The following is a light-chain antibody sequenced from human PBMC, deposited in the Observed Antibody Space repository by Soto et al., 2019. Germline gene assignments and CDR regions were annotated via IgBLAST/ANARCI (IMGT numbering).Light chain of an antibody. CDR1: SSNIGAGYD. V-gene: IGLV1-40*01. CDR2: GNS. Sequence: QSVLTQPPSVSGAXGQRVXXSXTGSSSNIGAGYDVHWYQQLPGTAPKLLIYGNSNRPSGVPDRFSGSKSGTSASLAITGLQAEDEADYYCQSYDSSLSGNVVFGGGTKLTVL. CDR3: QSYDSSLSGNVV. J-gene: IGLJ2*01.